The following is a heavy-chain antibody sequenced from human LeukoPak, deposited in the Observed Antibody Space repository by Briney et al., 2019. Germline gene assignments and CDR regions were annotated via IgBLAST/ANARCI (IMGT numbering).Heavy chain of an antibody. Sequence: GGSLRLSWAASGFTLTSYASSCVRQAPGKGLEWVSDISGGGATTFYADSVKGRFTISRDNSKNTLYLQLGSLRAEDTAVYYCVKSSGYSTTGRDFDSWGRGTLVTVSS. CDR2: ISGGGATT. V-gene: IGHV3-23*01. CDR3: VKSSGYSTTGRDFDS. CDR1: GFTLTSYA. J-gene: IGHJ4*02. D-gene: IGHD6-13*01.